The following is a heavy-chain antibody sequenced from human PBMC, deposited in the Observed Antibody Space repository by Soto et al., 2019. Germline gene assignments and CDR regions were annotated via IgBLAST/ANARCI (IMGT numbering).Heavy chain of an antibody. CDR2: INHSGST. Sequence: QVQLQQWGAGLLKPSETLSLTCAVYGGSFSGYYWSWIRQPPGKGLEWIGEINHSGSTNYNPSLKSRVTISVDTSKNQFSLKLSSVTAADTAVYYCARRMVVVTSNYIDYWGQGTLVTVSS. V-gene: IGHV4-34*01. CDR3: ARRMVVVTSNYIDY. CDR1: GGSFSGYY. J-gene: IGHJ4*02. D-gene: IGHD2-21*02.